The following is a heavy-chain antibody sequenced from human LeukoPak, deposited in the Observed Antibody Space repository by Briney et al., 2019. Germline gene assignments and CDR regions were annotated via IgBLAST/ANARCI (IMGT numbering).Heavy chain of an antibody. CDR3: AKDGAAAGTVPDY. Sequence: GGSLRLSCAASGFTFSTSGMSWVRQAPGKGLEWVSAISGSGGSTYYADSVKGRFTISRDNSKNTLYLQMNSLRAEDTAVYYCAKDGAAAGTVPDYWGQGTLVTVSS. D-gene: IGHD6-13*01. J-gene: IGHJ4*02. CDR2: ISGSGGST. V-gene: IGHV3-23*01. CDR1: GFTFSTSG.